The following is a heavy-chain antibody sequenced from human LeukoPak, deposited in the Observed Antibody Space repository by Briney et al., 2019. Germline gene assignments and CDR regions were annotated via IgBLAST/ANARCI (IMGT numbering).Heavy chain of an antibody. V-gene: IGHV4-30-4*08. Sequence: SQTLSLTCTVSGGSISSGDYYWRWIRQPPGKGLEWIGYIYFSCSTYYNPSLKSRVTISVDTSKNQFSLKLSSVTAADTAVYYCARDLLYCSSTSCHNNWFDPWGQGTLVTVSS. CDR1: GGSISSGDYY. CDR3: ARDLLYCSSTSCHNNWFDP. J-gene: IGHJ5*02. CDR2: IYFSCST. D-gene: IGHD2-2*01.